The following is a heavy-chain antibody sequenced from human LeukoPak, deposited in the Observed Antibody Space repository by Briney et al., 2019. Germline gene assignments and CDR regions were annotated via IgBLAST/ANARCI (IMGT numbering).Heavy chain of an antibody. CDR3: AKPTDHDFWSGYSPFYFDY. Sequence: PGGSLRLSCAASGFTFLSYAMSWVRQAPGKGLEWVSAISGSGGSTYYADSVKGRFTISRDNSKNTLYLQMNSLRAEDTAVYYCAKPTDHDFWSGYSPFYFDYWGQGTLVTVSS. V-gene: IGHV3-23*01. CDR2: ISGSGGST. J-gene: IGHJ4*02. D-gene: IGHD3-3*01. CDR1: GFTFLSYA.